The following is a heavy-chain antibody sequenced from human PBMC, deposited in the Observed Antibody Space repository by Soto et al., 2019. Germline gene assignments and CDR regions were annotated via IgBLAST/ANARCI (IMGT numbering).Heavy chain of an antibody. CDR2: ISGSGGST. D-gene: IGHD5-12*01. Sequence: QPGGSLRLSCAASGFTFSSYAMSWVRQAPGKGLEWVSGISGSGGSTDYADSVKGRFTISRDNSKNTLYLQMNSLRAEDTAVYYCAKSPEATRWLQCVNPLTSSNLSYFDYWGQGTLVTVSS. CDR3: AKSPEATRWLQCVNPLTSSNLSYFDY. V-gene: IGHV3-23*01. CDR1: GFTFSSYA. J-gene: IGHJ4*02.